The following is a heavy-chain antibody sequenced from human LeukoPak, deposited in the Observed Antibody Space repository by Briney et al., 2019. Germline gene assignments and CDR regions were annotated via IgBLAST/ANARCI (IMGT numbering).Heavy chain of an antibody. D-gene: IGHD3-16*02. Sequence: SVKVSCKASGGTFSSYAISWVRQAPGQGLEWMGRIIPILGIANYAQKFQGRVTITADKSTSTAYMEVSSLRSEDTAVYYCAREAIRLRLGELSLLGYFDYWGQGTLVTVSS. CDR1: GGTFSSYA. V-gene: IGHV1-69*04. CDR2: IIPILGIA. CDR3: AREAIRLRLGELSLLGYFDY. J-gene: IGHJ4*02.